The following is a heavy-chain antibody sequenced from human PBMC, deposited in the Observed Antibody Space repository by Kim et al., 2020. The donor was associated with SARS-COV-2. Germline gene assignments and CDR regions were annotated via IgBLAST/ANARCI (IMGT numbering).Heavy chain of an antibody. CDR2: IYYSGST. V-gene: IGHV4-31*03. J-gene: IGHJ3*02. CDR3: ARIEERTFDI. Sequence: SETLSLTCTVSGGSISSGGYYWSWIRQHPGKGLEWIGYIYYSGSTYYNPSLNSRVTISVDTSKNQFYLKLISVTAADTAVYYCARIEERTFDIWGQGTMVTVSS. CDR1: GGSISSGGYY.